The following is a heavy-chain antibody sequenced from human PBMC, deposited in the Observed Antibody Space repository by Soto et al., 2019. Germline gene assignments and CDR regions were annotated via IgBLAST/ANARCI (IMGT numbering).Heavy chain of an antibody. CDR3: VSGASRWYPYCFAS. J-gene: IGHJ4*02. CDR2: IIPYYNTL. Sequence: QAQVVQSGAEVRKPGSSVKLSCKASEGTFNSYAIAWVRQAPGQGLEWMGGIIPYYNTLNYAQKFQDRVTITADDSTNTVYMELSSLRSDDTAVYFCVSGASRWYPYCFASWAQGTLVTVSS. CDR1: EGTFNSYA. V-gene: IGHV1-69*01. D-gene: IGHD6-13*01.